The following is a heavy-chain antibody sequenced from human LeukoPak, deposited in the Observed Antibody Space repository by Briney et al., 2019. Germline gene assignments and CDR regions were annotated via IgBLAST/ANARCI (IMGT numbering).Heavy chain of an antibody. CDR1: GFTFSSYS. J-gene: IGHJ4*02. Sequence: GGSLRLSCAASGFTFSSYSMNWVRQAPGKGLEWVAGISYNGGDKYYADSVKGRFTISSDNYKNKPSLQLNNLRVDDTAAYYCSEDQGSGSYGGEDFDYWGQGTLVTVSS. V-gene: IGHV3-30*18. CDR3: SEDQGSGSYGGEDFDY. D-gene: IGHD3-10*01. CDR2: ISYNGGDK.